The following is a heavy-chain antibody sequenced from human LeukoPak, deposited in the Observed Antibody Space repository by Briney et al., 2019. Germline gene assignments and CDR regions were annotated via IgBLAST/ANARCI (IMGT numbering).Heavy chain of an antibody. J-gene: IGHJ6*02. CDR1: GFTFSSYS. D-gene: IGHD2-2*01. V-gene: IGHV3-48*02. CDR3: ARDYCSRTSCSYYGMDV. CDR2: ISSSSSTI. Sequence: PGGSLRLSCAASGFTFSSYSMNWVRQAPGKGLEWVSYISSSSSTIYYADSVKGRFTISRDNAKNSLYLQMNSLRDEDTAVYYCARDYCSRTSCSYYGMDVWGQGTTVTVSS.